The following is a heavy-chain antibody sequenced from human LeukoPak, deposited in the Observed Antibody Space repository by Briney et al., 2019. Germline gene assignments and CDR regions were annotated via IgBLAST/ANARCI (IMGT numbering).Heavy chain of an antibody. V-gene: IGHV3-7*01. Sequence: GGSLRLSCAASGFTFSSYWMSWVRQAPGKGLEWVANIKQDGSEKYYVDSVKGRFTISRDNAKNSLYLQMNSLRAEDTAVYYCARAGSIMITFYLDYWGQGTLVTVSS. CDR3: ARAGSIMITFYLDY. J-gene: IGHJ4*02. D-gene: IGHD3-16*01. CDR2: IKQDGSEK. CDR1: GFTFSSYW.